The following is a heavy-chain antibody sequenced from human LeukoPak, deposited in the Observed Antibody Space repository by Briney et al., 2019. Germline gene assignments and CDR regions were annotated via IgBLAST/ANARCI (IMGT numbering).Heavy chain of an antibody. CDR1: GFAFSVYA. V-gene: IGHV3-23*01. CDR3: AKPISGGLAVTADWFHP. J-gene: IGHJ5*01. CDR2: INANSGTT. D-gene: IGHD6-19*01. Sequence: QPGGSLRLSCAASGFAFSVYAMSWLRQPPGKELEWVSTINANSGTTSYAASVRGRFTISRDNSKNTLYLQLNTLRADDTATYYCAKPISGGLAVTADWFHPWGQGTVVVVSS.